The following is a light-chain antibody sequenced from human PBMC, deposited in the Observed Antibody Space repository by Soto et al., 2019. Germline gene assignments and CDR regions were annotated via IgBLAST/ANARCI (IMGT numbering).Light chain of an antibody. J-gene: IGLJ1*01. CDR2: KGT. CDR1: SDDVGAYNS. CDR3: CSSAPESTYV. V-gene: IGLV2-23*01. Sequence: LAQPASVSGSPGQSITISCTGTSDDVGAYNSVSWYQQLPHKAPQVILYKGTQRPSGVSSRFSGSTPGNAASLTISGLQADDEADYFCCSSAPESTYVCGTGTKVTVL.